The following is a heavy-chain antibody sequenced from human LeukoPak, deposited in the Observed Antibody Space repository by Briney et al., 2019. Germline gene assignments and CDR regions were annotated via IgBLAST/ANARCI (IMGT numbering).Heavy chain of an antibody. V-gene: IGHV1-18*01. D-gene: IGHD4-17*01. J-gene: IGHJ4*02. CDR3: ARALRGLSNLDY. CDR1: GYTFTGYG. Sequence: ASVKVSCKASGYTFTGYGISWVRQAPGQGLEWMGWISAYNGNTNYAQKLQGRVTMTTDTSTSTAYMELRSLRSDDTAVYYCARALRGLSNLDYWGQGTLVTVSS. CDR2: ISAYNGNT.